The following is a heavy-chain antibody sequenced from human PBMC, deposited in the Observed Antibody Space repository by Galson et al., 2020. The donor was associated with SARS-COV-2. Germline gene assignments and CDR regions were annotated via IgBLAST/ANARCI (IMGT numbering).Heavy chain of an antibody. CDR1: GGSISSYY. J-gene: IGHJ4*02. Sequence: SQTLSLTCTVSGGSISSYYWSWIRQPPGKGLEWIGYIYYSGSTNYNPSLKSRVTISVDTSKNQFSLKLSSVTAADTAVYYCARDRVGGYDPPFYFDYWGQGTLVTVSS. CDR2: IYYSGST. D-gene: IGHD5-12*01. CDR3: ARDRVGGYDPPFYFDY. V-gene: IGHV4-59*13.